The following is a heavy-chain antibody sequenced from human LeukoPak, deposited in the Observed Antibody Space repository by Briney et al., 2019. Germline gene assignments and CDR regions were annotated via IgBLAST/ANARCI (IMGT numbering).Heavy chain of an antibody. CDR2: INHSGST. D-gene: IGHD5-24*01. Sequence: SETLSLTCAVYGGSFSGYYWSWIRQPPGKGLEWIGEINHSGSTNYNPSRKSRVTISVDTSKNQFSLKLSSVTAADTAVYYCARHIKRRDGYRKLGRGLDYWGQGTLVTVSS. J-gene: IGHJ4*02. V-gene: IGHV4-34*01. CDR3: ARHIKRRDGYRKLGRGLDY. CDR1: GGSFSGYY.